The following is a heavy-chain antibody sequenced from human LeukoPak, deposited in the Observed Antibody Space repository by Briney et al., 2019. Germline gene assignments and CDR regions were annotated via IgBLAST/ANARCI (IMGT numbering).Heavy chain of an antibody. CDR1: GFTFSSCA. Sequence: SGGSLRLSCAASGFTFSSCAMSWVRQAPGKGLEWVSAISGSGGSTYYADSVKGRFTISRDNSKNTLYLQMNSLRAEDTAVYYCAKYGISGFGELGNAFDIWGQGTMVTVSS. V-gene: IGHV3-23*01. CDR3: AKYGISGFGELGNAFDI. D-gene: IGHD3-10*01. CDR2: ISGSGGST. J-gene: IGHJ3*02.